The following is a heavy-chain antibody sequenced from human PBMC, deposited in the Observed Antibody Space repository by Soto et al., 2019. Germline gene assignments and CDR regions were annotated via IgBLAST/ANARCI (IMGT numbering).Heavy chain of an antibody. CDR1: GFTFSAYW. V-gene: IGHV3-7*01. D-gene: IGHD6-19*01. CDR2: IKDDGSQT. Sequence: GGSLRLSCVVSGFTFSAYWMRWVRQAPGKGLEGVANIKDDGSQTYYVDSVKGRFTISRDNAQNSMYLHMNSLRAEDTAVYYCATAVRGSAWSYWGQGTLVTVSS. J-gene: IGHJ4*02. CDR3: ATAVRGSAWSY.